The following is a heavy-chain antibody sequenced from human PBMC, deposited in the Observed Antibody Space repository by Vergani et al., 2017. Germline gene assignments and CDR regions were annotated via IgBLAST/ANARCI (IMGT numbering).Heavy chain of an antibody. J-gene: IGHJ4*02. V-gene: IGHV4-39*01. CDR2: IYYSGST. Sequence: QVQLQESGPGLVKPSETLSLTCTVSGGSISSSSYYWGWIRQPPGKGLEWIGSIYYSGSTYYNPSLKSRVTISVDTSKNQFSLKLSSVTAADTAVYYCASKNDYGDYVGGFDYWGQGTLVTVSS. D-gene: IGHD4-17*01. CDR3: ASKNDYGDYVGGFDY. CDR1: GGSISSSSYY.